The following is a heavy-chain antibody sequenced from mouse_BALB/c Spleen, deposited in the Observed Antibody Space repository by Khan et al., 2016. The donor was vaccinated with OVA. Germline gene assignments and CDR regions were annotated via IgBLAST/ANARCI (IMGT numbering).Heavy chain of an antibody. CDR1: GYSLTNYG. J-gene: IGHJ4*01. CDR3: ARQPYYHYYVMDY. Sequence: QVQLKESGPGLVAPSQSLSITCTISGYSLTNYGVHWVRQPPGKGLEWLVVIWSDGTTTSDSALKSRLTISKDNSKSQAFLKMDSPQTDDTAMYYCARQPYYHYYVMDYWGQGTSVTVAS. CDR2: IWSDGTT. D-gene: IGHD2-10*01. V-gene: IGHV2-6-1*01.